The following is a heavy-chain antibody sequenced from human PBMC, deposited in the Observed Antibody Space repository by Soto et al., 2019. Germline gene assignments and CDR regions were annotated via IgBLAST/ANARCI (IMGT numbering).Heavy chain of an antibody. CDR1: GGSFSVFY. J-gene: IGHJ6*02. CDR3: AAHKPNYYYYGLDV. CDR2: INHSGGT. V-gene: IGHV4-34*01. Sequence: QVQLQQWGAGLLKPSETLSLTCGVYGGSFSVFYWTWIRQPPGKGLEWIGEINHSGGTNYNPSLKSRVTISIDTSKNQFSLMLTSVTAADTAVYYCAAHKPNYYYYGLDVWGQGTTVTVSS.